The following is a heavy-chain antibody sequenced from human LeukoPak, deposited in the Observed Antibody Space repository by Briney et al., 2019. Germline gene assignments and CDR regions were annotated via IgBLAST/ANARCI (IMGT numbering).Heavy chain of an antibody. D-gene: IGHD3-22*01. V-gene: IGHV3-30*01. Sequence: GGSLRLSCAASGFTFRRYTMHWVRQAPGKGLEWVAVISYDGRNENYADSVGGRFTISRDNSKNTLYLQMNSLRAEDTAVYYCARDGSGYWFDYWGQGTLATVSS. CDR1: GFTFRRYT. CDR3: ARDGSGYWFDY. CDR2: ISYDGRNE. J-gene: IGHJ4*02.